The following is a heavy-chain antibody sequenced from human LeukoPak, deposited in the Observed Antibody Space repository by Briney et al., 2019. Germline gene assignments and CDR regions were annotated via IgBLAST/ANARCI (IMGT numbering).Heavy chain of an antibody. Sequence: GASVKVSCKASGYTFTSYYKHWVRQAPGQGLEWMGIINPSGGSTSYAQKFQGRVTMTRDTSTSTVYMELSSLRSEDTAVYYCARDIGYGSGSYSALVFDYWGQGTLVTVSS. D-gene: IGHD3-10*01. J-gene: IGHJ4*02. CDR1: GYTFTSYY. CDR3: ARDIGYGSGSYSALVFDY. CDR2: INPSGGST. V-gene: IGHV1-46*01.